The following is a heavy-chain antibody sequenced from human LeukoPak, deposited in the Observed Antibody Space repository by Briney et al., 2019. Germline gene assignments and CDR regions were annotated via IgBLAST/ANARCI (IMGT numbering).Heavy chain of an antibody. CDR3: ATDGSQDYDFWSGYIY. V-gene: IGHV1-69-2*01. J-gene: IGHJ4*02. CDR1: AYTFTDYY. Sequence: ASVKVSCKVYAYTFTDYYMHWVQPAPGKGREWMGLVDPEDGETIYAEKFQGRVTITADTSTDTAYMELSSLRSEDAAVYYCATDGSQDYDFWSGYIYWGQGTLVTVP. CDR2: VDPEDGET. D-gene: IGHD3-3*01.